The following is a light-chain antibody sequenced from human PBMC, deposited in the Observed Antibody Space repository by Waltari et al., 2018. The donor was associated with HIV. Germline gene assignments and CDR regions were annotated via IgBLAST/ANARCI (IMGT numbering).Light chain of an antibody. CDR1: KTVSENY. CDR2: GAS. CDR3: QQYGSLPRT. Sequence: VLTQSPGTLSFSPGEKVTLSCRASKTVSENYLAWYQHKAGQAPRLLIYGASSRATGTPDKFSGSGSGTDFTLTISRLEPADSAVYYCQQYGSLPRTFGQGTKLEIK. V-gene: IGKV3-20*01. J-gene: IGKJ2*01.